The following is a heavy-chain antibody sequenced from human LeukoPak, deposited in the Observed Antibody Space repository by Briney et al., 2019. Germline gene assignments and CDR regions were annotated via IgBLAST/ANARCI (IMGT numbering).Heavy chain of an antibody. J-gene: IGHJ4*02. V-gene: IGHV3-7*01. CDR3: ARWRGSTSERSDY. CDR1: GFTFSDYW. Sequence: GGSLRLSCTASGFTFSDYWMTWVRQAPGKGLEWVANIKQDGSAKYYVDSVKGRFTISRDNAKNSLYQQMDSLRVEDTATYYCARWRGSTSERSDYWGQGTLVTVSS. D-gene: IGHD2-2*01. CDR2: IKQDGSAK.